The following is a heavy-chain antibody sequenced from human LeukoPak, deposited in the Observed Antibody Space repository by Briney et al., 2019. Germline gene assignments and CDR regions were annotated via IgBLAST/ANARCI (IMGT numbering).Heavy chain of an antibody. D-gene: IGHD6-6*01. Sequence: SETLSLTCAVYGVSFSGYYWSWIRQPPGKGLEWLGEINHSGSTNYNPSLKSRVTISVDTSKNQFSLKLSSVTAADTAVYYCARAYSSSSAGLRYYGMDVWGQETTVTVSS. V-gene: IGHV4-34*01. J-gene: IGHJ6*02. CDR2: INHSGST. CDR3: ARAYSSSSAGLRYYGMDV. CDR1: GVSFSGYY.